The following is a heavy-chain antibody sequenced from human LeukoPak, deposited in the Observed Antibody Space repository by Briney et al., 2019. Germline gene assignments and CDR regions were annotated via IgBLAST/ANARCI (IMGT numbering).Heavy chain of an antibody. CDR3: ARDPGSGYEEHFDY. V-gene: IGHV3-23*01. Sequence: PGGTLRLSCEVSGFTFSTYGMSWVRQAPGKGLEWVSAITGSGGRTYYADSVKGRFTISRDNSRDRLYLETNSLRAEDTAVYYCARDPGSGYEEHFDYWGQGTLVTVSS. J-gene: IGHJ4*02. CDR1: GFTFSTYG. D-gene: IGHD5-12*01. CDR2: ITGSGGRT.